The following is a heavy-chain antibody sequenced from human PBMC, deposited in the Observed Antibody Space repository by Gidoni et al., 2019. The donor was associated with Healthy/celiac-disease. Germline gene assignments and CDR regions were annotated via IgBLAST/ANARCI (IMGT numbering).Heavy chain of an antibody. J-gene: IGHJ4*02. CDR3: ARGERFLEWQYYFDY. CDR1: GYSCTSYW. V-gene: IGHV5-51*01. CDR2: ISPGDSDT. D-gene: IGHD3-3*01. Sequence: EVQLVQSGAEVKKPAASLKITCKGSGYSCTSYWIGWVRQMPGKGLEWMGIISPGDSDTSYSPSSQGQVTISADKSISTAYLQWSSLKASDTAMYYCARGERFLEWQYYFDYWGQGTLVTVSS.